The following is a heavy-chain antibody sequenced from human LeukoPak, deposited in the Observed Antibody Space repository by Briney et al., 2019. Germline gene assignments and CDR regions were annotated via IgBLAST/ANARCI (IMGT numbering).Heavy chain of an antibody. CDR3: ARGGTTPYYYYYMDV. CDR1: GFTVSSNY. V-gene: IGHV3-66*01. Sequence: PGGSLRLSCAASGFTVSSNYMSWVRQAPGKGLEWVSVIYSGGSTYYADSVKGRFTISRDNSKNTLYLQMNSLRAEDTAVYYCARGGTTPYYYYYMDVWGKGTTVTVSS. D-gene: IGHD1-7*01. J-gene: IGHJ6*03. CDR2: IYSGGST.